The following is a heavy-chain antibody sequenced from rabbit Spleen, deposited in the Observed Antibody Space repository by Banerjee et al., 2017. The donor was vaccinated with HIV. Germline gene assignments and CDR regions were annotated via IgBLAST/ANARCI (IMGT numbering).Heavy chain of an antibody. D-gene: IGHD6-1*01. V-gene: IGHV1S45*01. CDR2: IYAGNSGST. CDR1: GFSYSTNYY. CDR3: AREITTGDGYAFNL. J-gene: IGHJ4*01. Sequence: QEQLVESGGGLVKPGASLTLTCKASGFSYSTNYYMCWVRQAPGKGLEWIACIYAGNSGSTYYASWAKGRFTVSKTSSTTVTLQMTSLTAADTATYFCAREITTGDGYAFNLWGQGTLVTVS.